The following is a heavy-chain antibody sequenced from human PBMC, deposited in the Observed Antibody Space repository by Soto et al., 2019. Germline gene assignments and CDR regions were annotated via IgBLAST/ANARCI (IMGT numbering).Heavy chain of an antibody. CDR3: ANPGGITIFGVVPGPIDY. J-gene: IGHJ4*02. CDR1: GGTFSSYA. V-gene: IGHV1-69*13. D-gene: IGHD3-3*01. Sequence: GASVKVSCKASGGTFSSYAISWVRQAPGQGLEWMGGIIPIFGTANYAQKFQGRVTITADESTSTAYMELSSLRSEDTAVYYCANPGGITIFGVVPGPIDYWGQGTLVTVSS. CDR2: IIPIFGTA.